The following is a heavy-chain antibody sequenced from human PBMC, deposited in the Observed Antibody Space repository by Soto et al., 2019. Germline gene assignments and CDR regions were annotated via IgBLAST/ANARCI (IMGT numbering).Heavy chain of an antibody. D-gene: IGHD2-2*01. V-gene: IGHV4-39*01. CDR2: IYHSGST. Sequence: QMQLQESGPGLVKPSETLSLTCTVSNGSISSAIYYWGWIRQPPGKGLEWIGSIYHSGSTYYNPSLQGRVTISVDTSKNQFSMKLSSVTAADTAVYFCAGRRARASVPVYFGEISNYNWFDPWGQGTLVTVSS. CDR1: NGSISSAIYY. J-gene: IGHJ5*02. CDR3: AGRRARASVPVYFGEISNYNWFDP.